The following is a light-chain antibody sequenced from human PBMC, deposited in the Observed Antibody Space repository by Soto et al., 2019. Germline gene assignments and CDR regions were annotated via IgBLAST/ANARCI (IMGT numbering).Light chain of an antibody. Sequence: DIQMTQSPSSLSASVGDRVTITCQASHDIINYLNWFQQKPGEAPKLLLFDAFKLETGVPSRFSGSGSGTDFTLTISSLQPEDIATYYCQQYDNLSVTFGGGTKVEIK. J-gene: IGKJ4*01. CDR1: HDIINY. V-gene: IGKV1-33*01. CDR3: QQYDNLSVT. CDR2: DAF.